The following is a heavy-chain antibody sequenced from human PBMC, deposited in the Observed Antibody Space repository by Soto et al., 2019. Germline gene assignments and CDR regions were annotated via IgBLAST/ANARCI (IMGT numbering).Heavy chain of an antibody. Sequence: EVQLLESGGGLIQPGGSLRLSCAASGFTFSNYAMSWVRQAPGKGLEWVSEIRGSGGSAYYADSVKGRFTISRDNSKNALYLQMNSLRAEDTAVYYCARDGKSHDFVVGSVDYWGQGTLVTVSS. D-gene: IGHD3-16*01. CDR1: GFTFSNYA. V-gene: IGHV3-23*01. J-gene: IGHJ4*02. CDR2: IRGSGGSA. CDR3: ARDGKSHDFVVGSVDY.